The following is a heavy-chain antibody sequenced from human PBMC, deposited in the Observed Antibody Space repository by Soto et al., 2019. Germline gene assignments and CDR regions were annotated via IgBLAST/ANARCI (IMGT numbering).Heavy chain of an antibody. J-gene: IGHJ6*03. CDR3: ARRDCSGGSCYSHYYYYMDV. V-gene: IGHV4-59*08. CDR1: GGSISSYY. Sequence: SETLSLTCTVSGGSISSYYWSWIRQPPGKGLEWIGYIYYSGSTNYNPSLKSRVTISVDTSKNQFSLKLSSVTAADTAVYYCARRDCSGGSCYSHYYYYMDVWGKGTTVTVSS. CDR2: IYYSGST. D-gene: IGHD2-15*01.